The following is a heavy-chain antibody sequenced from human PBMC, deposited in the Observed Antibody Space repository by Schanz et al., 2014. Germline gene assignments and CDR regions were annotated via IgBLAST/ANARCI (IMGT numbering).Heavy chain of an antibody. J-gene: IGHJ4*02. D-gene: IGHD4-17*01. V-gene: IGHV1-69*04. CDR1: GGTFSSFG. CDR2: IIPSLGLA. CDR3: ARGYGDSPPDF. Sequence: QVQLVQSGADVKKPGSSVKVSCKASGGTFSSFGINWVRQAPGQGLEWMGRIIPSLGLAKYEQKFQDKVTITADRSTSTASMELSSLRSEDTAVYYCARGYGDSPPDFWGQGTLVTVSS.